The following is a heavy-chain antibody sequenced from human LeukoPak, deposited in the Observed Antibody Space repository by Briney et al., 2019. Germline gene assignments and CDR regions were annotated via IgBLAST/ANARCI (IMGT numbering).Heavy chain of an antibody. CDR1: GFTFSGYW. Sequence: GGSLRLSCAASGFTFSGYWMSWVRQAPGKGLEWVANIKQDGSEKYYVDSVKGRFTISRDNAKNSLYLQMNSLGAEDTAVYYCARDRLLEDRHYYSYYYMDVWGKGTTVTVSS. J-gene: IGHJ6*03. CDR2: IKQDGSEK. V-gene: IGHV3-7*01. CDR3: ARDRLLEDRHYYSYYYMDV. D-gene: IGHD1-1*01.